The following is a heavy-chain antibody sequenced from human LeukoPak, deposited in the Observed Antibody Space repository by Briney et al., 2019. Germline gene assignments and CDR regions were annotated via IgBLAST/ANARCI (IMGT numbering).Heavy chain of an antibody. J-gene: IGHJ6*03. V-gene: IGHV4-59*08. CDR2: IYYSGST. CDR1: GGSISSYY. Sequence: SETLSPPCTVSGGSISSYYWSWIRQPPGKGLEWIGYIYYSGSTNYNPSLKSRVTISVDTSKNQFSLKLSSVTAADTAVYYCARHFAFSYYYMDVWGKGTTVTVCS. CDR3: ARHFAFSYYYMDV.